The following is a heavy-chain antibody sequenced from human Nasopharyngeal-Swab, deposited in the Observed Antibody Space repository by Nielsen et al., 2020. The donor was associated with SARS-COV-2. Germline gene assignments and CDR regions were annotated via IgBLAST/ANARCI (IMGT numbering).Heavy chain of an antibody. V-gene: IGHV3-30*03. J-gene: IGHJ6*01. CDR3: ATQIGVSAMNISYYYGWDV. D-gene: IGHD1/OR15-1a*01. CDR1: GFTFSDYG. CDR2: MSYHGSSK. Sequence: GESLKISCVGAGFTFSDYGMHWVRQAPGKGLEWVAVMSYHGSSKYYADSVKGRFSISRDNSRKTLYLQMNSLTPEDTAIYYCATQIGVSAMNISYYYGWDVWGQGTTVTVSS.